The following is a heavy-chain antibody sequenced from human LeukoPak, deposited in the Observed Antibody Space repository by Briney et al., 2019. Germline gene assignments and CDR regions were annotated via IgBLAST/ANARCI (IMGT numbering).Heavy chain of an antibody. J-gene: IGHJ5*02. CDR2: IRSKAYGGTT. CDR3: YNPGIAAAGSP. Sequence: GGSLRLSCTASGFTFGDYAMSWFRQAPGKGLEWVGFIRSKAYGGTTEYAASVKGRFTISRDDSKSIAYLQMNSLKTEDTAVYYCYNPGIAAAGSPWGQGTLVTVSS. V-gene: IGHV3-49*03. CDR1: GFTFGDYA. D-gene: IGHD6-13*01.